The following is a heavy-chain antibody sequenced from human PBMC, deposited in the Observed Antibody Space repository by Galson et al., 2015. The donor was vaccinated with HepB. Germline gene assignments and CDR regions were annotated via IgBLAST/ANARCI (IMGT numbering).Heavy chain of an antibody. CDR2: ISYDGSDK. CDR1: GFNFRGYA. J-gene: IGHJ4*02. Sequence: SLRLSCAASGFNFRGYAMHWVRQAPGKGLEWVAAISYDGSDKNSINSVKGRFSISRDNSKNTLYVGMDSLRVEDTAVYYCAKGSGMIGDRYLDYWGPGTLVTVSS. V-gene: IGHV3-30*18. D-gene: IGHD3-22*01. CDR3: AKGSGMIGDRYLDY.